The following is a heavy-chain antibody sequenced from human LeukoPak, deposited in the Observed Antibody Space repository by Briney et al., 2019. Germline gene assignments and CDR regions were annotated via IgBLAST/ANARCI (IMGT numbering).Heavy chain of an antibody. CDR1: GGSISSYY. CDR2: IYYSGST. V-gene: IGHV4-59*01. Sequence: SSETLSLTCTVSGGSISSYYWSWIRQPPGKGLEWIGYIYYSGSTNYNPSLKSRVTISVDTSKNQFSLKLSSVTAADTAVYYCARGGAAPKGLDYWGQGILVTVSS. D-gene: IGHD6-13*01. J-gene: IGHJ4*02. CDR3: ARGGAAPKGLDY.